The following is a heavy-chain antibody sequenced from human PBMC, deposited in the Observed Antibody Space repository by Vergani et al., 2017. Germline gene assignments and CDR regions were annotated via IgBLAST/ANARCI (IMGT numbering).Heavy chain of an antibody. J-gene: IGHJ3*02. Sequence: EVQLVQSGAEVKKPGESLKISCTGSGYSFTSYWIGWVRQMPGKGLEWMGIIYPGDSDTRYSPSFQGQVTISADKSISTAYLQWSSLKASDTAMYYCARQSLYCSSTSCYFGAFDIWGQGTMVTVSS. CDR3: ARQSLYCSSTSCYFGAFDI. CDR2: IYPGDSDT. D-gene: IGHD2-2*01. V-gene: IGHV5-51*01. CDR1: GYSFTSYW.